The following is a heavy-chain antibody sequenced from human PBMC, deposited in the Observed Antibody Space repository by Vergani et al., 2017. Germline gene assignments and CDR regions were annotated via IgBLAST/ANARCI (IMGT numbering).Heavy chain of an antibody. V-gene: IGHV1-24*01. CDR1: GYNLTELS. CDR3: ATAIYYVSSGPPV. CDR2: FDPEDGET. J-gene: IGHJ3*01. D-gene: IGHD3-22*01. Sequence: QVQLIQSGAEVKKPGASVKVSCKVSGYNLTELSMHWVRQAPGKGLEWMGGFDPEDGETIYAQKFQGRVTMTEDTATDTAYMELRSMRSEDTSVYYCATAIYYVSSGPPVWGQGTLVTVSS.